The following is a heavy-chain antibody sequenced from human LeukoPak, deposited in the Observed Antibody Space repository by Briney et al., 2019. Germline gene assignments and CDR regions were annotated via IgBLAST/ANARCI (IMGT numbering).Heavy chain of an antibody. Sequence: SETLSLTCTVSGGSISSYYWSWIRQPPGKGLEWIGYIYYSGSTNYNPSLKSRVTISVDTSKNQFSLKLSSVTAADTAVYYCARNDYYDSSGSQIDYWGQGTLVTVSS. V-gene: IGHV4-59*12. J-gene: IGHJ4*02. D-gene: IGHD3-22*01. CDR3: ARNDYYDSSGSQIDY. CDR1: GGSISSYY. CDR2: IYYSGST.